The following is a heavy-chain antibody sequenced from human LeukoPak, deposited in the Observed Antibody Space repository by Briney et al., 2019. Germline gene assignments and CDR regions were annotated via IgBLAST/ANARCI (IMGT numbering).Heavy chain of an antibody. J-gene: IGHJ6*02. CDR2: INAGNGNT. CDR1: GYTFTSYS. CDR3: ARFLGGSYGMDV. D-gene: IGHD1-26*01. Sequence: ASVKVSCKASGYTFTSYSMHWVRQAPGQRLEWMGWINAGNGNTKFSQKFQGRVTITRDTSASTAYMELSSLRSEDTAVYYCARFLGGSYGMDVWGQGTTVTVTS. V-gene: IGHV1-3*01.